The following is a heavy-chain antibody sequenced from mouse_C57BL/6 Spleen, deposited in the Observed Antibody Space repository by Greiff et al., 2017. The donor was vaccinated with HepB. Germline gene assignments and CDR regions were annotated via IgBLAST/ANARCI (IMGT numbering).Heavy chain of an antibody. CDR1: GYSFTSYY. V-gene: IGHV1-66*01. J-gene: IGHJ4*01. CDR3: ARSGYYGSSYGYYAMDY. CDR2: IYPGSGNT. D-gene: IGHD1-1*01. Sequence: VQLKESGPELVKPGASVKISCKASGYSFTSYYIHWVKQRPGQGLEWIGWIYPGSGNTKYNEKFKGKATLTADTSSSTAYMQLSSLTSEDSAVYYCARSGYYGSSYGYYAMDYWGQGTSVTVSS.